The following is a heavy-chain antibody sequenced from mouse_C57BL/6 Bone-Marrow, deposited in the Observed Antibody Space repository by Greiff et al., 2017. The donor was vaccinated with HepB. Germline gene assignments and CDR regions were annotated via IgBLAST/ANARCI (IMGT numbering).Heavy chain of an antibody. D-gene: IGHD2-2*01. CDR3: ARSTSCGYDEGNFDY. CDR2: IYPGGGYT. CDR1: GYTFTNYW. Sequence: QVHVKQSGAELVRPGTSVKMSCKASGYTFTNYWIGWAKQRPGHGLEWIGDIYPGGGYTNYNEKFKGKATLTADKSSSTAYMQFSSLTSEDSAISYSARSTSCGYDEGNFDYWGPGTTLTVSS. J-gene: IGHJ2*01. V-gene: IGHV1-63*01.